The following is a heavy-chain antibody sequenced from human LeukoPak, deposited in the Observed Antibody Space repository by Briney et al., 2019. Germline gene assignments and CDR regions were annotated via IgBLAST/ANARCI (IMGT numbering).Heavy chain of an antibody. CDR3: ARRPNYYDSSGLDY. V-gene: IGHV4-59*01. CDR2: IYYSGST. D-gene: IGHD3-22*01. Sequence: SETLSLTCTVSGGSISSYYWSWIRQPPGKGLEWIGYIYYSGSTNYNPSLKSRVTISVDTSKNQFSLKLSSVTAADTAVYYCARRPNYYDSSGLDYWGQGTLVTVS. CDR1: GGSISSYY. J-gene: IGHJ4*02.